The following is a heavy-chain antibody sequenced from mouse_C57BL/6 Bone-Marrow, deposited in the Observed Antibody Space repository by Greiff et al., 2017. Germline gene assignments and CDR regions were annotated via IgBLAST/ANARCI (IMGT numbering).Heavy chain of an antibody. CDR1: GYTFTSYW. V-gene: IGHV1-64*01. CDR3: ARSFFTTVDY. J-gene: IGHJ2*01. Sequence: VQLQQPGAELVKPGASVKLSCKASGYTFTSYWLHWVKQRPGQGLEWIGMIHPNSGSTNYNEKFKSKATLTVDKSSSTAYMQLSSLTSEDSAVYYCARSFFTTVDYWGQGTTLTVSS. CDR2: IHPNSGST. D-gene: IGHD1-1*01.